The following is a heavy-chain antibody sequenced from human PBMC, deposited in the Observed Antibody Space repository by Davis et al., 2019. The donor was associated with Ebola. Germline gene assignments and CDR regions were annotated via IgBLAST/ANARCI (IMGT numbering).Heavy chain of an antibody. Sequence: GESLKISCAASGFTFSGSAIHWVRQASGKGLEWVGRIRSKANSYATAYAASLKGRFTISRDDSKNTAYLQMNSLKTEDTAVYYCSISGGDSDYWGQGTLLTVSS. V-gene: IGHV3-73*01. D-gene: IGHD2-21*02. J-gene: IGHJ4*02. CDR3: SISGGDSDY. CDR1: GFTFSGSA. CDR2: IRSKANSYAT.